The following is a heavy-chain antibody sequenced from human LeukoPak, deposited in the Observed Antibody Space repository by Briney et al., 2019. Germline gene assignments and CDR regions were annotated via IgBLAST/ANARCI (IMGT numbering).Heavy chain of an antibody. D-gene: IGHD2-15*01. CDR2: ISSSGSTI. CDR1: GFIFSSSG. CDR3: ARDLTYCSGGSCYSGGFDY. J-gene: IGHJ4*02. Sequence: PGGSLRLSCAASGFIFSSSGMSWVRQAPGKGLEWVSYISSSGSTIYYADSVKGRFTISRDNAKNSLYLQMNSLRAEDTAVYYCARDLTYCSGGSCYSGGFDYWGQGTLVTVSS. V-gene: IGHV3-48*04.